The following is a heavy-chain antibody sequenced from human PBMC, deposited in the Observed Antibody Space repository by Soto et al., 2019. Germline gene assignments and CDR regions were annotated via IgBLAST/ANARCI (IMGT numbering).Heavy chain of an antibody. D-gene: IGHD5-18*01. Sequence: QVQLVQSGAEVKKPGSSVKVSCKASGGTFSSYAISWVRQAPGQGLEWMGGIIPIFGTANYAQKFQGRVTITADKSTSTADMELSSLRSEDTDMYYCARTNTAMVTGWFDPWGQGTLVTVSS. CDR1: GGTFSSYA. J-gene: IGHJ5*02. CDR3: ARTNTAMVTGWFDP. V-gene: IGHV1-69*14. CDR2: IIPIFGTA.